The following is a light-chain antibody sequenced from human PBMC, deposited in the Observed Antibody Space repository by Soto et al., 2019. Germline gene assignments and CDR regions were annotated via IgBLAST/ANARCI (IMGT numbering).Light chain of an antibody. V-gene: IGKV3-20*01. J-gene: IGKJ2*01. CDR2: GAS. CDR1: QSVSSSY. CDR3: QQYGSSPVT. Sequence: EIVLTQSPGTLSLSPGERATISCRASQSVSSSYLAWYQQKPGQAPMLLIYGASSRATGIPDRFSGSGSGTDFTLTISSLEPEDFAVYYCQQYGSSPVTFGQGTKLEIK.